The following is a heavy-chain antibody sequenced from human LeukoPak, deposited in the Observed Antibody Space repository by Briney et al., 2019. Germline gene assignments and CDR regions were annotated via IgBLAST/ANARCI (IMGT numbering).Heavy chain of an antibody. Sequence: GGSLRLSCAASGFTFSSYGTPWVRQAPGKGLEWVAVISYDGSNKYYADSVKGRFTISRDNSKNTLYLQMNSLRAEDTAVYYCAKDSAGYSSGWYAYWGQGTLVTVSS. V-gene: IGHV3-30*18. CDR2: ISYDGSNK. CDR3: AKDSAGYSSGWYAY. D-gene: IGHD6-19*01. CDR1: GFTFSSYG. J-gene: IGHJ4*02.